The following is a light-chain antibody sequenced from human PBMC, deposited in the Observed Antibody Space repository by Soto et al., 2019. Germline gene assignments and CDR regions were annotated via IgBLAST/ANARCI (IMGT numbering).Light chain of an antibody. Sequence: ETVMTQSPATLSASPGESATLSCRASQSVNSDLAWYQQIPGQAPRLLIYSASTGATGGPARFSGSGSGTDVTLTISSLQSEDFAIYYCQQYNNWPLTFGGGTKVEI. J-gene: IGKJ4*01. CDR1: QSVNSD. CDR2: SAS. CDR3: QQYNNWPLT. V-gene: IGKV3-15*01.